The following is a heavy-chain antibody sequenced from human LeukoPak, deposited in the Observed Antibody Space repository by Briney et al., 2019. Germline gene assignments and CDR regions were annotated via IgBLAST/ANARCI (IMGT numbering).Heavy chain of an antibody. D-gene: IGHD5/OR15-5a*01. CDR3: ARESGSRLDY. Sequence: GASVKVSCKASGYTFTSYYMHWVRQAPGQGLEWMGIINPSGGSTSYAQKFQGRVTMTRDTSTRTVYMELGSLRSEDTAVYYCARESGSRLDYWGQGTLVTVSS. J-gene: IGHJ4*02. CDR2: INPSGGST. V-gene: IGHV1-46*01. CDR1: GYTFTSYY.